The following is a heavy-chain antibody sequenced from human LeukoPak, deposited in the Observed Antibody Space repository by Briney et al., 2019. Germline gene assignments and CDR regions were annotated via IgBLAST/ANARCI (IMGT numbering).Heavy chain of an antibody. CDR1: GYSFTSYW. J-gene: IGHJ6*02. CDR3: SYSGYDSENYYYYGMDV. Sequence: GESLKISCKGSGYSFTSYWISWVRQMPGKGLEWMGRIDPSDSYTNYSPSFQGHVTISADKSISTAYLQWSSLKASDTAMYYCSYSGYDSENYYYYGMDVWGQGTTVTVSS. V-gene: IGHV5-10-1*01. CDR2: IDPSDSYT. D-gene: IGHD5-12*01.